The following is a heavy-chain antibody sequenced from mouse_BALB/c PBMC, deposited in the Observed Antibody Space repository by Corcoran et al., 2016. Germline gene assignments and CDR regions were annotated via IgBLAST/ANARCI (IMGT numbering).Heavy chain of an antibody. V-gene: IGHV1-9*01. CDR3: ASYYGYDYAMDY. D-gene: IGHD2-2*01. CDR2: ILPGSGST. J-gene: IGHJ4*01. CDR1: GYTFSSYW. Sequence: QVQLQQSVAELMKPGASVNISCKAIGYTFSSYWIEWVKQRPGHGLEWIGEILPGSGSTNYNEKFKGKATFTADTSSNTAYMQLSSLTSEDSAVYYCASYYGYDYAMDYWGQGTSVTVSS.